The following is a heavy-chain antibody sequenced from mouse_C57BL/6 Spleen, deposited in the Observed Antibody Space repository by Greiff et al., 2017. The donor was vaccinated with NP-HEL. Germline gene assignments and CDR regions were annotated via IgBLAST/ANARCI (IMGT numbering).Heavy chain of an antibody. J-gene: IGHJ2*01. V-gene: IGHV1-82*01. CDR2: IYPGDGDT. CDR1: GYAFSSSW. Sequence: QVQLQQSGPELVKPGASVKISCKASGYAFSSSWMNWVKQRPGKGLEWIGRIYPGDGDTNYNGKFKGKATLTADKSSSTAYMQLSSLTSEDSAVYFCAREGGDYWGQGTTLTVSS. CDR3: AREGGDY.